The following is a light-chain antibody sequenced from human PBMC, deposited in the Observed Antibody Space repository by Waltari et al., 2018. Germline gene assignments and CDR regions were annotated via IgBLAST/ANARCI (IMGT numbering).Light chain of an antibody. CDR1: QSVSSD. J-gene: IGKJ1*01. CDR2: GAS. V-gene: IGKV3-15*01. Sequence: ETVMTQSPATLSVSPGARATRCCRASQSVSSDLAWYQQKPGQAPRLLIYGASTRATGIPARFSGSGSGTEFTLTISSLQSEDIAVYYCQQYNDWPPRWTFGQGTKVEIQ. CDR3: QQYNDWPPRWT.